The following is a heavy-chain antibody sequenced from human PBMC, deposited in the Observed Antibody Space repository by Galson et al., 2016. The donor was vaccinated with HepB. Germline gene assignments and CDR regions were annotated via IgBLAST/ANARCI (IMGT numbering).Heavy chain of an antibody. J-gene: IGHJ4*02. CDR1: QFTFSNYA. CDR2: ITTSGANK. CDR3: AKTTQLAGYDRNWATHFDS. V-gene: IGHV3-23*01. D-gene: IGHD7-27*01. Sequence: SLRLSCAASQFTFSNYAMDWVRQSPGKRLQWVSLITTSGANKYYADSVQGRFTISRDNSRDTLYLQMRSLRAEDTAVYYCAKTTQLAGYDRNWATHFDSWGQGALVIVSA.